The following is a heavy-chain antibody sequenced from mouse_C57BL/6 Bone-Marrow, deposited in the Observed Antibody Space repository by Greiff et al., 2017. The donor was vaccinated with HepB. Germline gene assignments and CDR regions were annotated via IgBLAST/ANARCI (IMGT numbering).Heavy chain of an antibody. J-gene: IGHJ2*01. Sequence: VQLKESGGGLVQPGGSLKLSCAASGFTFSDYYMYWVRQTPEKRLEWVAYISNGGGSTYYPDTVKGRFTISRDNAKNTLYLQMSRLKSEDTAMYYCARHDYGSSAGFDYWGQGTTLTVSS. CDR1: GFTFSDYY. CDR3: ARHDYGSSAGFDY. CDR2: ISNGGGST. D-gene: IGHD1-1*01. V-gene: IGHV5-12*01.